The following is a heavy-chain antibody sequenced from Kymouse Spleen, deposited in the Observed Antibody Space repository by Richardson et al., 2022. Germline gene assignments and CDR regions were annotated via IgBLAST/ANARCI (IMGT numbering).Heavy chain of an antibody. V-gene: IGHV6-1*01. Sequence: QVQLQQSGPGLVKPSQTLSLTCAISGDSVSSNSAAWNWIRQSPSRGLEWLGRTYYRSKWYNDYAVSVKSRITINPDTSKNQFSLQLNSVTPEDTAVYYCARGDYYDSSGYSYYGMDVWGQGTTVTVSS. CDR3: ARGDYYDSSGYSYYGMDV. D-gene: IGHD3-22*01. CDR1: GDSVSSNSAA. CDR2: TYYRSKWYN. J-gene: IGHJ6*02.